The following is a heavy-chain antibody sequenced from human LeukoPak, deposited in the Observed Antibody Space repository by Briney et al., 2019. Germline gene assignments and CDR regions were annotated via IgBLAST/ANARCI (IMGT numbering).Heavy chain of an antibody. J-gene: IGHJ4*02. CDR1: GGSISSSNW. CDR2: IYHSGST. Sequence: SETLSLTCAVSGGSISSSNWWSWVRQPPGKRLEWIGEIYHSGSTNYNPSLKSRVTISVDTSKNQFSLKLSSVTAADTAVYYCARDERLGYCSGGSCRYFDYWGQGALVTVSS. V-gene: IGHV4-4*02. CDR3: ARDERLGYCSGGSCRYFDY. D-gene: IGHD2-15*01.